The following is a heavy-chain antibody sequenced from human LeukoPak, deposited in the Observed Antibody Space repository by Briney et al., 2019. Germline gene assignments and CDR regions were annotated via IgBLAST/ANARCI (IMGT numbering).Heavy chain of an antibody. CDR2: IKSKNDGGAI. CDR1: GVTFTDAW. Sequence: PGGSLRLSCAASGVTFTDAWMSWVRQAPGKGLECVGRIKSKNDGGAIDYAAPVKGRFIISRDDSKNTLDLQMNSLKTEDTGVYYCTTDEWHWGQGILVTVSS. J-gene: IGHJ4*02. V-gene: IGHV3-15*01. CDR3: TTDEWH. D-gene: IGHD3-3*01.